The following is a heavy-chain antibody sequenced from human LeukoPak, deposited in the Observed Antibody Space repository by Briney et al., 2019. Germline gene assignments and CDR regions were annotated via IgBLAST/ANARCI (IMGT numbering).Heavy chain of an antibody. Sequence: GGSLRLSCAASGFTVSSNYMSWVRQAPGKGLEWVSYIISSGSTLYYADSVKGRFTISRDNAKNSLYLQMNSLRAEDTAVYYCARELNWNLDYWGQGTLVTVSS. V-gene: IGHV3-11*04. CDR3: ARELNWNLDY. CDR2: IISSGSTL. D-gene: IGHD1-1*01. J-gene: IGHJ4*02. CDR1: GFTVSSNY.